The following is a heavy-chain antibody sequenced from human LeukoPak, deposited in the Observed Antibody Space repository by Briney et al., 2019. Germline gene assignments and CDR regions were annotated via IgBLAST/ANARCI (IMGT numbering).Heavy chain of an antibody. V-gene: IGHV1-18*01. D-gene: IGHD4-17*01. CDR1: GYTFTSYG. CDR2: ISAYNGDT. CDR3: ARTVTTSSYYFDY. J-gene: IGHJ4*02. Sequence: ASVKVSCKASGYTFTSYGISWVRQAPGQGLEWMGWISAYNGDTLYAQKFQGRVTMTTDTSTSTAYMDLRSLRSDDTALYYCARTVTTSSYYFDYWGQGTLVTVSS.